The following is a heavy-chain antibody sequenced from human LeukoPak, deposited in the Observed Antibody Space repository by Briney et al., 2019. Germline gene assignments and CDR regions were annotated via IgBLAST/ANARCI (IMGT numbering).Heavy chain of an antibody. CDR2: INTNTGNP. CDR3: ARDTIGGYEAFDI. CDR1: GYTFTNYA. J-gene: IGHJ3*02. D-gene: IGHD5-12*01. Sequence: ASVRVSCKASGYTFTNYALNWVRQAPGQGLEWMGWINTNTGNPTYAQGFTGRFVFSLDTSVSTAYLQISSLKAEDTAVYYCARDTIGGYEAFDIWGQGTMVTVSS. V-gene: IGHV7-4-1*02.